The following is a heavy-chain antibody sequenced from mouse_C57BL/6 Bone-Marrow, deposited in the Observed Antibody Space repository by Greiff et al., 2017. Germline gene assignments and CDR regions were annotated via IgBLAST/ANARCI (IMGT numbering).Heavy chain of an antibody. V-gene: IGHV5-17*01. CDR3: ARDYDYAMDY. Sequence: EVHLVESGGGLVKPGGSLKLSCAASGFTFSDYGMHWVRQAPEKGPEWVAYISSGSSTIYYADTVKGRFTISRDKAKNTLFLQMTSLRSEDTAMYYCARDYDYAMDYWGQGTSVTVSS. CDR1: GFTFSDYG. J-gene: IGHJ4*01. CDR2: ISSGSSTI. D-gene: IGHD1-1*02.